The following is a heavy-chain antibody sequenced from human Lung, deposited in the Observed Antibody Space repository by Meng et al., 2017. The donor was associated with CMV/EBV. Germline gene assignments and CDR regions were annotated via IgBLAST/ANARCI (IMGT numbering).Heavy chain of an antibody. CDR2: INTHTGHT. J-gene: IGHJ4*02. D-gene: IGHD2-2*02. CDR1: GYTFSGFF. V-gene: IGHV1-2*02. CDR3: ARGIPDY. Sequence: ASVKVSCKASGYTFSGFFMHWLRQAPGRGLEWMGWINTHTGHTEYAQRFQGRLTMTRDTSISTAYMELSRLTSDDTATFYCARGIPDYWGQGTLVTVPQ.